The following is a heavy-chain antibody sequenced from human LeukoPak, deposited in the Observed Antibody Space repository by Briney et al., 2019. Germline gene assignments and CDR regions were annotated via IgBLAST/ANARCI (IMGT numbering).Heavy chain of an antibody. J-gene: IGHJ4*02. Sequence: SETLSLTCAVYGGSFSGYYWSWIRQPPGEGLEWIGEINHSGSTNYDPSLKSRVTISVDTSKNQFSLKLSSVTAADTAVYYCARGPSRYCSGGRCHLSDYWGQGTLVTVSS. V-gene: IGHV4-34*01. CDR3: ARGPSRYCSGGRCHLSDY. CDR1: GGSFSGYY. CDR2: INHSGST. D-gene: IGHD2-15*01.